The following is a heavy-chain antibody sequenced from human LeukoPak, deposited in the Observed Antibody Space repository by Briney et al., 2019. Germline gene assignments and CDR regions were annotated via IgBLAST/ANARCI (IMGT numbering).Heavy chain of an antibody. Sequence: PSETLSLTCAVYGGSFSGYYWSWIRQPPGRGLEWIGEINHSGSTNYNPSLKSRVTISVDTSKNQFSLKLSSVTAADTAVYYCARETDYYDSSGYFRIWGQGTMVTVSS. D-gene: IGHD3-22*01. V-gene: IGHV4-34*01. CDR3: ARETDYYDSSGYFRI. CDR2: INHSGST. J-gene: IGHJ3*02. CDR1: GGSFSGYY.